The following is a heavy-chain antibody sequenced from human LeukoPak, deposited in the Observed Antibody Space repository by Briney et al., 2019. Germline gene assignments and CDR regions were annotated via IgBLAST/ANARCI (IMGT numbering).Heavy chain of an antibody. CDR2: ISGYNGNT. J-gene: IGHJ3*02. D-gene: IGHD2-2*01. Sequence: ASVKVSCKASGYSFTRYGISWVRQAPGQGLEWMAWISGYNGNTNYAQKFQGRVTMTTDTSSSTAYMELRSLRYEDTALYYCARVRYCTSTSCYGPEDDAFDIWGQGTMVTVSS. V-gene: IGHV1-18*01. CDR1: GYSFTRYG. CDR3: ARVRYCTSTSCYGPEDDAFDI.